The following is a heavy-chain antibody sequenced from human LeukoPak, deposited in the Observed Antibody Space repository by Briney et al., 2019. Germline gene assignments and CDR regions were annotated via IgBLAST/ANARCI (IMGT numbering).Heavy chain of an antibody. CDR2: INPSGGST. V-gene: IGHV1-46*01. Sequence: ASVKVSCKASGYTFTSYYMHWVRQAPGQGLEWMGIINPSGGSTSYAQKFQGRVTMTRDMPTSTVYMELSSLRSEDTAVYYCARVAHGVAGDWGQGTLVTVSS. J-gene: IGHJ4*02. D-gene: IGHD6-19*01. CDR3: ARVAHGVAGD. CDR1: GYTFTSYY.